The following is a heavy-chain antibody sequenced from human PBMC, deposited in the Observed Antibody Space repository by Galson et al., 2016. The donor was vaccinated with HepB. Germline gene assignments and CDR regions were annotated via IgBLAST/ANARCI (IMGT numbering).Heavy chain of an antibody. V-gene: IGHV3-23*01. CDR1: GFTFSNYA. J-gene: IGHJ4*02. CDR3: AKTRWAIGRFDY. CDR2: INFNSGST. Sequence: SLRLSCAASGFTFSNYAMSWVRQAPGKGLEWVSAINFNSGSTYYADSVKGRFTTSRDNSKNTLYLQMKSLRAEDTAVYYCAKTRWAIGRFDYWGQGTRVTVSS. D-gene: IGHD6-13*01.